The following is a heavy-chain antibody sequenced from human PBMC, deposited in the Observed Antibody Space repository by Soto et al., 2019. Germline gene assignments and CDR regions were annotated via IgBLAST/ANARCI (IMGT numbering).Heavy chain of an antibody. CDR3: AKSAPYCSGGSCYEFLRTHDAFDI. V-gene: IGHV3-23*01. CDR1: GFTFSSYA. Sequence: PGGSLRLSCAASGFTFSSYAMSWVRQAPGKGLEWVSAISGSGGSTYYADSVKGRFTISRDNSKNTLYLQMNSLRAEDTAVYYCAKSAPYCSGGSCYEFLRTHDAFDIWGQGTMVTVSS. CDR2: ISGSGGST. J-gene: IGHJ3*02. D-gene: IGHD2-15*01.